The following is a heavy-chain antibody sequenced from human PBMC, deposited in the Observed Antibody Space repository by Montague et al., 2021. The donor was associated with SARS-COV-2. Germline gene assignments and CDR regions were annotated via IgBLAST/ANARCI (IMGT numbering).Heavy chain of an antibody. V-gene: IGHV3-33*01. Sequence: SLRLSCAASGFTFSSYGMHWVRQAPGKGLEWVAVIWYDGSNKYYADSVKGRFTISRDNSKNTLYLQMNSLRAEDTAVYYCARALQTTDGMDVGGQGTTVTVSS. D-gene: IGHD4-17*01. CDR3: ARALQTTDGMDV. CDR2: IWYDGSNK. J-gene: IGHJ6*02. CDR1: GFTFSSYG.